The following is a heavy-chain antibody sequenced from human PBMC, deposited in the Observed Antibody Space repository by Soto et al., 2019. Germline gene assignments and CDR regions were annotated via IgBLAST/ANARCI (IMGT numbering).Heavy chain of an antibody. J-gene: IGHJ4*02. CDR2: MNPNSGNT. Sequence: QVQLVQSGAEVKKPGASVKVSCKASGYTFTSYDINWVRQATGQGLEWMGWMNPNSGNTGYAQKFQGRITMTRDTXXSXAXXELRSLRSEDTAVYYCARDRQVAVTHPAQSYYLDYWGQGALVTVSS. CDR1: GYTFTSYD. D-gene: IGHD6-19*01. V-gene: IGHV1-8*01. CDR3: ARDRQVAVTHPAQSYYLDY.